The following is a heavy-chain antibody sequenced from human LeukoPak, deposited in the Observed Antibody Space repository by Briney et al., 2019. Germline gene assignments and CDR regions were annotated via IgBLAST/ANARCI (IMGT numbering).Heavy chain of an antibody. V-gene: IGHV4-59*11. CDR1: GGSLRGHS. D-gene: IGHD6-6*01. J-gene: IGHJ6*03. CDR2: FYIGRTT. Sequence: PSETLSLTCSVSGGSLRGHSWSWIRQPPGQGLGYIGDFYIGRTTNYNRSLKSRVTISLDTSKRQLSLTVNSVTAADTAVYYCARDKGQSGSSGIYESYMDVWGPGTTVIVSS. CDR3: ARDKGQSGSSGIYESYMDV.